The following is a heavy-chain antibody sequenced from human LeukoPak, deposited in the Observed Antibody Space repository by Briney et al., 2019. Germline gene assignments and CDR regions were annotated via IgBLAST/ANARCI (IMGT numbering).Heavy chain of an antibody. J-gene: IGHJ4*02. CDR1: GFPFSGSA. V-gene: IGHV3-73*01. D-gene: IGHD1-26*01. Sequence: GGSLRLSCAASGFPFSGSAMHWVRQASGKGLEWVGRIRSKANSYATAYAAAVKGRFTISRDDSKNTACLQMNSLKTEDTAVYYCTSGSYHPFDYWGQGTLVTVSS. CDR3: TSGSYHPFDY. CDR2: IRSKANSYAT.